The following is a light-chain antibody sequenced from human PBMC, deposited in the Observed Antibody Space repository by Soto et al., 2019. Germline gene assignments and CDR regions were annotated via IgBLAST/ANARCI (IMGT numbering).Light chain of an antibody. CDR3: QQRSNWPPSIT. CDR2: DAS. Sequence: EIVLTQSPATLSLSPGERATLSCRASQSVSSYLAWYQQKPGQAPRLLIYDASNRATGIPARFSGSESGTDFPLTISSLEPEDFAVYYCQQRSNWPPSITFGQGTRLEIK. V-gene: IGKV3-11*01. J-gene: IGKJ5*01. CDR1: QSVSSY.